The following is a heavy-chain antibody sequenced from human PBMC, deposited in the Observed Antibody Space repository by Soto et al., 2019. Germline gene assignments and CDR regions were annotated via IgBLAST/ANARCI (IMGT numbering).Heavy chain of an antibody. J-gene: IGHJ4*02. D-gene: IGHD6-19*01. CDR3: ASTAHSSGWYSGGFDY. V-gene: IGHV4-59*01. CDR1: GGSISSYY. Sequence: QVQLQESGPGLVKPSETLSLTCTVSGGSISSYYWSWIRQPPGKGLEWIGYIYYSGSTNYNPSLIPRATLPVDTSQHPFPLTLSSVTAAVTAVYYCASTAHSSGWYSGGFDYWGQGTLVTVSS. CDR2: IYYSGST.